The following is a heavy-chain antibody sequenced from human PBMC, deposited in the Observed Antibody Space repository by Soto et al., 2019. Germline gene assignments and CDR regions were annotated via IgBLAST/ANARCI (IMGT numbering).Heavy chain of an antibody. CDR3: AREREGGYSYGLDYYYGMDV. CDR2: INPSGGST. V-gene: IGHV1-46*01. CDR1: GYTFTSYY. J-gene: IGHJ6*02. D-gene: IGHD5-18*01. Sequence: ASVKVSCKASGYTFTSYYMHWVRQAPGQGLEWMGIINPSGGSTSYAQKFQGRVTMTRDTSTSTVNMKLSSLRSEDMAVYYCAREREGGYSYGLDYYYGMDVWGQGTTVTVSS.